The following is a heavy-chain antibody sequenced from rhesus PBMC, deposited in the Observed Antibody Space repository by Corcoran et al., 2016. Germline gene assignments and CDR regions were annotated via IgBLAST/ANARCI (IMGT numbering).Heavy chain of an antibody. CDR2: INSAGSST. J-gene: IGHJ4*01. CDR3: AGLTSP. CDR1: GFTFSSYW. V-gene: IGHV3-14*01. Sequence: EVQLMESGGGLAKPGGSLRLSCAASGFTFSSYWMYWVRQEQGKGLEWISAINSAGSSTYYADSVKGRFTISRENAKNTLYLQMDGLRAEDTAVYYCAGLTSPWGQGVLVTVSS.